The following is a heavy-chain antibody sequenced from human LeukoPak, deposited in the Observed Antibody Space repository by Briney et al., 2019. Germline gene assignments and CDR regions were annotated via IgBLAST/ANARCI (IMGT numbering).Heavy chain of an antibody. J-gene: IGHJ5*02. CDR3: SICTIYYWFDP. CDR1: GYTFTSYY. Sequence: ASVKVSCKAAGYTFTSYYMHWVRLAPGQGLEWMGIINPSGGSTSYAQKFQGRVTMTRDTSTSTVYMEMSSLRSEEAAADYCSICTIYYWFDPWGQGTLVTVSS. V-gene: IGHV1-46*01. D-gene: IGHD1-26*01. CDR2: INPSGGST.